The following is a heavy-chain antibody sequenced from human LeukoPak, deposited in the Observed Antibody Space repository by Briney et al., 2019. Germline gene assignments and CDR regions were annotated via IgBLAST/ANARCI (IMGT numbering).Heavy chain of an antibody. V-gene: IGHV3-30*18. D-gene: IGHD6-13*01. CDR1: GFTFSRYG. CDR2: MSSDGGDI. Sequence: GRSLRLTCAASGFTFSRYGMHWVRQAPGKGLEWLAVMSSDGGDIYYADSVKGRFTISRDNSKNTLYLQMNSLRAEDMAVYYCAKRYQETRYSSSWYNDYWGQGTLVTVSS. J-gene: IGHJ4*02. CDR3: AKRYQETRYSSSWYNDY.